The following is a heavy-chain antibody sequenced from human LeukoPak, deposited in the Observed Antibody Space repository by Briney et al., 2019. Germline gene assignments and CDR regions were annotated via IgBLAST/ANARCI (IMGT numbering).Heavy chain of an antibody. Sequence: GASVKVSCKASGYTFTGYYTHWVRQAPGQGLEWMGWINPNSGGTNYAQKFQGRVTMTRDTSISTAYMELSRLRSDDTAVYYCARSLAYCGGDCYSDYWGQGTLVTVSS. CDR2: INPNSGGT. J-gene: IGHJ4*02. CDR3: ARSLAYCGGDCYSDY. CDR1: GYTFTGYY. V-gene: IGHV1-2*02. D-gene: IGHD2-21*02.